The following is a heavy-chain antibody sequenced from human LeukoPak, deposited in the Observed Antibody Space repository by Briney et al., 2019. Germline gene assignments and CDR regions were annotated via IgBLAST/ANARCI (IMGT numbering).Heavy chain of an antibody. V-gene: IGHV1-24*01. CDR1: GYTLTELS. J-gene: IGHJ3*02. D-gene: IGHD1-26*01. Sequence: ASVKVSCKVSGYTLTELSMHWVRQAPGKGLEWMGGFDPEDGETIYAQKFQGRVTMTEDTSTDTAYMELSSLRSEDTAVYYCAAAVYSGSASDAFDIWGQGTMVTVSS. CDR3: AAAVYSGSASDAFDI. CDR2: FDPEDGET.